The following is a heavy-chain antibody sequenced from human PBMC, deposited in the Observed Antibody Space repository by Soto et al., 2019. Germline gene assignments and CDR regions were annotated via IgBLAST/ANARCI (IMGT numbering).Heavy chain of an antibody. CDR1: GFTFSIYA. J-gene: IGHJ4*02. CDR3: AKDGSAASSWEEYFDY. Sequence: PGGSLRLSCAASGFTFSIYAMSWVRQAPGKGLEWVSAISGNGVNTYYADSVKGRFTISRDNSKNTVHLQMNSLRAEDTAVYYCAKDGSAASSWEEYFDYWGQGTLVTVSS. D-gene: IGHD6-13*01. CDR2: ISGNGVNT. V-gene: IGHV3-23*01.